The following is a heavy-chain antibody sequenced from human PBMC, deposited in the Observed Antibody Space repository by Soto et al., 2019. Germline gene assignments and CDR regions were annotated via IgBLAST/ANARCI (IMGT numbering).Heavy chain of an antibody. D-gene: IGHD6-6*01. CDR1: GGSISSSNW. Sequence: QVQLQESGPGLVKPSGTLSLTCAVSGGSISSSNWWSWVRQPPGKGLEWIGEIYHSGSTNYNPSLKSRVTTSLDKSKHQFSLQLSSVTAADTAVYYRARDLSRSTRPFDYWGQGTLVTVSS. V-gene: IGHV4-4*02. CDR2: IYHSGST. CDR3: ARDLSRSTRPFDY. J-gene: IGHJ4*02.